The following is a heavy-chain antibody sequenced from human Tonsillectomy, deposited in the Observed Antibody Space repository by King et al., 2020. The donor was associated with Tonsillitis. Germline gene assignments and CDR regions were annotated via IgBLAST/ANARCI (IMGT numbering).Heavy chain of an antibody. CDR1: GASMSSYY. V-gene: IGHV4-4*07. CDR3: ARDQPVGSARFDY. Sequence: QLQESGPVLVKPSETLSLTCTVSGASMSSYYWSWVRQPAEKVLEWIWRIHTSGSTNYNPSLESRVTMSLDTSKNQFSLTLTSMTAADTAIYYCARDQPVGSARFDYWGQGILVTVSS. D-gene: IGHD1-14*01. J-gene: IGHJ4*02. CDR2: IHTSGST.